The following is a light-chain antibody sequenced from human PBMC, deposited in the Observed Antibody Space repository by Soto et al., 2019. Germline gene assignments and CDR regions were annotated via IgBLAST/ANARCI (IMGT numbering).Light chain of an antibody. Sequence: EIVLTQSPGTLSLSPGERATLSCRASQSVSSGYLAWYQQKPGQAPRLLIYGASSSATGIPDRFSCSGSGTDFTLTTSRLEPEDFAVYCSQQYIGSPTWTSGQGTKVEIK. CDR2: GAS. V-gene: IGKV3-20*01. J-gene: IGKJ1*01. CDR1: QSVSSGY. CDR3: QQYIGSPTWT.